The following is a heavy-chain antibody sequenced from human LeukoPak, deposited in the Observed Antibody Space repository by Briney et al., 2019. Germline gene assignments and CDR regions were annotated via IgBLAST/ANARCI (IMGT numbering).Heavy chain of an antibody. J-gene: IGHJ4*02. CDR3: ARTQDWSHIANFDY. V-gene: IGHV1-2*02. Sequence: ASVKVSCKASGYTFTGYYMHWVRQAPGQGLEWMGWINPNSGGTNYAQKFQGRVTMTRDTSISTVYMELSSLRSEDTAVYYCARTQDWSHIANFDYWGQGTLVTVSS. CDR2: INPNSGGT. CDR1: GYTFTGYY. D-gene: IGHD3/OR15-3a*01.